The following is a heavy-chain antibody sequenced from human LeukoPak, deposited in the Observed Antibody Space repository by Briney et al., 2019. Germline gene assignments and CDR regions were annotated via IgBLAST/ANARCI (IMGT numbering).Heavy chain of an antibody. CDR2: INPNSGGT. D-gene: IGHD3-10*01. CDR1: GDTFTGYY. J-gene: IGHJ4*02. V-gene: IGHV1-2*02. Sequence: ASVKVSCKASGDTFTGYYMHWVRQAPGQGLEWMGWINPNSGGTNYAQKFQGRVTMTRDTSISTAYMELSRLRSDDTAVYYCARGQPTLHYYGSGSYPSDFDYWGQGTLVTVSS. CDR3: ARGQPTLHYYGSGSYPSDFDY.